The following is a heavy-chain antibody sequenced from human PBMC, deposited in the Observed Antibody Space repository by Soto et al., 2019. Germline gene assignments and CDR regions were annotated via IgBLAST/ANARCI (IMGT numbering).Heavy chain of an antibody. V-gene: IGHV3-21*01. CDR2: ISSSSSYI. D-gene: IGHD2-15*01. J-gene: IGHJ6*02. CDR3: ARDQPIVVVVAATHSSGSKEVYYYGMDV. CDR1: GFTFSSYS. Sequence: GGSLRLSCAASGFTFSSYSMNWVRQAPGKGLEWVSSISSSSSYIYYADSVKGRFTISRDNAKNSLYLQMNSLRAEDTAVYYCARDQPIVVVVAATHSSGSKEVYYYGMDVWGQGTTVTVSS.